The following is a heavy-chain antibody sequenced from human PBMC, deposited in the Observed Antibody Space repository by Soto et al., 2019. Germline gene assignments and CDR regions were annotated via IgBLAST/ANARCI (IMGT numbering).Heavy chain of an antibody. Sequence: QVQLVESGGGVVQPGRSLRLSCVGSGFTFSSYAMHWVRQAPGKGLEWVAVIFHDGSDEYYADSVKGRLTVSRDNSKNALNLHLNSLKPEDTAVYYCVTAYTYGPDAFDIWGQGTMVTVTT. CDR2: IFHDGSDE. CDR3: VTAYTYGPDAFDI. V-gene: IGHV3-30-3*01. D-gene: IGHD5-18*01. J-gene: IGHJ3*02. CDR1: GFTFSSYA.